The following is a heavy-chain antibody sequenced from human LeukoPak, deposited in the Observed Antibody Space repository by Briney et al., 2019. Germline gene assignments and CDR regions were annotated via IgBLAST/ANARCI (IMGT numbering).Heavy chain of an antibody. CDR1: GFTVSSNS. D-gene: IGHD1-1*01. CDR2: IYSDNT. V-gene: IGHV3-53*01. Sequence: PGGSLRLSCTVSGFTVSSNSMSWVRQAPGKGLEWVSSIYSDNTHYSDSVKGRFTISRDNAKDSLYLQMNSLRAEDTAVYYCARESVDWNDFRYMDVWGKGTTVTISS. J-gene: IGHJ6*03. CDR3: ARESVDWNDFRYMDV.